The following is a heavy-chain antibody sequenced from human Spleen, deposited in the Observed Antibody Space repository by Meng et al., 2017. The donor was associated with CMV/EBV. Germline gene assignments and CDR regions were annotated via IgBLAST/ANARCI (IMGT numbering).Heavy chain of an antibody. D-gene: IGHD2-8*01. Sequence: QVQVQESGPGLVKPSETLSLTCVVSGASISSGNWWNWVRQPPGKGLEWIGDIYHSGSTNYNPSLKSRVTISVDKSKNQFSLKLSSVTAADTAVYYCAREGMAIKALGYWGQGTLVTGSS. CDR2: IYHSGST. CDR3: AREGMAIKALGY. CDR1: GASISSGNW. J-gene: IGHJ4*02. V-gene: IGHV4-4*02.